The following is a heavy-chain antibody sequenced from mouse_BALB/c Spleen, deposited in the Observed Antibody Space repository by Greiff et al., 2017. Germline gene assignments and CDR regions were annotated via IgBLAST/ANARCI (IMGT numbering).Heavy chain of an antibody. CDR2: IWAGGST. Sequence: VKLVESGPGLVAPSQSLSITCTVSGFSLTSYGVHWVRQPPGKGLEWLGVIWAGGSTNYNSALMSRLSISKDNSKSQVFLKMNSLQNDDTAMYYCARANWDDAMDYWGQGTSVTVSS. CDR3: ARANWDDAMDY. D-gene: IGHD4-1*01. CDR1: GFSLTSYG. J-gene: IGHJ4*01. V-gene: IGHV2-9*02.